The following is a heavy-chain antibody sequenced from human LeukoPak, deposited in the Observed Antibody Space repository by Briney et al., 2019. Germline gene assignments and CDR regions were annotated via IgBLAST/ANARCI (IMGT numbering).Heavy chain of an antibody. D-gene: IGHD3-22*01. J-gene: IGHJ4*02. CDR1: GGSISSSSYY. V-gene: IGHV4-39*01. Sequence: PSETLSLTCTVSGGSISSSSYYWGWIRQPPGKGLEWIGSIYYSGSTYYNPSLKSRVTISVDTSKNQFSLKLSSVTAADTAVYYCARQNYDSSGYYYWGQGTLVTVST. CDR3: ARQNYDSSGYYY. CDR2: IYYSGST.